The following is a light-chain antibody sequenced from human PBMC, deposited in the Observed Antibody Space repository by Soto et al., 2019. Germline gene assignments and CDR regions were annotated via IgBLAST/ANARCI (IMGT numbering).Light chain of an antibody. CDR3: QQYNSDWT. CDR1: QSISSW. J-gene: IGKJ1*01. Sequence: DIQMTQSPSTLSASVGDRVTITCRASQSISSWLAWYQQKPGKAPKLLIYKASSLESGVPSRFSGSGSGTEFTITISSLQHDDFATYYCQQYNSDWTFGQGTKVEIK. V-gene: IGKV1-5*03. CDR2: KAS.